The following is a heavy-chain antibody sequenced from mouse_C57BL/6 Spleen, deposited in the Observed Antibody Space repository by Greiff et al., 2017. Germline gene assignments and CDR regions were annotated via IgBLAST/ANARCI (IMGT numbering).Heavy chain of an antibody. CDR2: INPNNGGT. D-gene: IGHD2-4*01. CDR1: GYTFTDYN. J-gene: IGHJ3*01. Sequence: VQLQQSGPELVKPGASVKIPCKASGYTFTDYNMDWVKQSHGKSLEWIGDINPNNGGTSYNQKFKGKATLTVDKSSSTAYMELRSLTSEDTAVYYCARRDDYDTFAYWGQGTLVTVSA. V-gene: IGHV1-18*01. CDR3: ARRDDYDTFAY.